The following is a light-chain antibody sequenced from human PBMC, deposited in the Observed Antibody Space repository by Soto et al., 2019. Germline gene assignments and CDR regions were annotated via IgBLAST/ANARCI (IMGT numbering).Light chain of an antibody. CDR2: DVT. CDR1: SSDVGGYNF. CDR3: SSFSSSNTEV. J-gene: IGLJ1*01. V-gene: IGLV2-14*03. Sequence: QSVLTQPASVSGSPGQSIAISCTGTSSDVGGYNFVSWYQHHPGKAPKVIIYDVTTRPSGVSDRFSGSKSGNTASLTISALQAEDEAEYYCSSFSSSNTEVFGTGTQLTVL.